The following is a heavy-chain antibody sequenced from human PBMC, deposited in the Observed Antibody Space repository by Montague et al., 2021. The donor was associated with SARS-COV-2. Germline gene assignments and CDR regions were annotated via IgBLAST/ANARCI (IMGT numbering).Heavy chain of an antibody. J-gene: IGHJ4*02. CDR1: GFTFSSYG. Sequence: SLRLSCAASGFTFSSYGMHWVRQDPGKGLEWVAVIWYDGSNKCYADSVKGRFTISRDNSKNTLYLQMNSLRAEDTAVYYCAKPFYDYIWGSYRQTGYFDYWGQGTLVTVSS. CDR3: AKPFYDYIWGSYRQTGYFDY. V-gene: IGHV3-33*06. CDR2: IWYDGSNK. D-gene: IGHD3-16*02.